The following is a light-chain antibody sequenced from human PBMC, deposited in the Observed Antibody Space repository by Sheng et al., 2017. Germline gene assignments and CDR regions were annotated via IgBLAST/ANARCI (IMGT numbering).Light chain of an antibody. Sequence: DIVMTQSPDSLAVSLGEGATINCKSSQSVLYSSNNKNCLAWYQQKPGQPPKLLIYWASTRESGVPDRFSGSGSGTDFTLTISSLQAEDVAVYYCQQYYNTPWTFGQGTKVEIK. CDR1: QSVLYSSNNKNC. J-gene: IGKJ1*01. CDR2: WAS. V-gene: IGKV4-1*01. CDR3: QQYYNTPWT.